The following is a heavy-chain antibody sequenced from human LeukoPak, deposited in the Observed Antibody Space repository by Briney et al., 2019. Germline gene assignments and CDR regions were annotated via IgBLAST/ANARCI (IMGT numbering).Heavy chain of an antibody. J-gene: IGHJ6*02. CDR1: GFTVSSNY. CDR2: ISAGGGTI. V-gene: IGHV3-23*01. D-gene: IGHD6-6*01. Sequence: GGSLRLSCAASGFTVSSNYMIWVRQAPGKGLEWVSSISAGGGTIYYADSVKGRFTMSRDNSKNTLYLQMNSLRAEDTAVYYCAKYSSSSSRYNGMDVWGQGTTVTVSS. CDR3: AKYSSSSSRYNGMDV.